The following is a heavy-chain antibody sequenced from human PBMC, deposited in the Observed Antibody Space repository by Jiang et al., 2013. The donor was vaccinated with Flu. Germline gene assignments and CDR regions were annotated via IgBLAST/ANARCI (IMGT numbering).Heavy chain of an antibody. J-gene: IGHJ4*02. V-gene: IGHV3-30*18. D-gene: IGHD3-16*02. Sequence: LLESGGGVVQPGRSLRLSCTASGFTFSIYGIHWVRQAPGKGLEWVAVISYDGYNKLYADSVKGRFTISRDNSKNTLYLQMNSLRAEDTAVYYCAKDPQPQIMITFGGVIAEAGGFDSWGQGTLVTVSS. CDR1: GFTFSIYG. CDR3: AKDPQPQIMITFGGVIAEAGGFDS. CDR2: ISYDGYNK.